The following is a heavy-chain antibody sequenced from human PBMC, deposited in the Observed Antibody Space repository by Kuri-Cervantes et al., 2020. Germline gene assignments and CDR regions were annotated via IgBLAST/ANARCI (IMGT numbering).Heavy chain of an antibody. CDR3: ARTKWERLTYWAY. D-gene: IGHD1-26*01. V-gene: IGHV3-48*04. CDR1: GLSSKTYS. CDR2: IRSSGDTI. Sequence: GGSLRLSCVVSGLSSKTYSMNWVRQAPGKGLEWLSYIRSSGDTIYYADSVKGRFTVSRDNGRNSVYLQMNSLRAEDTAVYYCARTKWERLTYWAYWGQGTLVTVSS. J-gene: IGHJ4*02.